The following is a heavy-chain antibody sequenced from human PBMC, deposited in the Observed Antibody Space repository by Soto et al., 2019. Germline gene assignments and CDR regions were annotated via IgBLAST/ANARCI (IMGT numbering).Heavy chain of an antibody. V-gene: IGHV1-69*02. CDR1: GGTFSSYT. CDR2: IIPILGIA. J-gene: IGHJ2*01. CDR3: ARGSRDGYNPRSYWYFDL. Sequence: QVQLVQSGAEVKKPGSLVKVSCKASGGTFSSYTISWVRQAPGQGLEWMGRIIPILGIANYAQKFQGRVTISADNSTSTAYMELSSLRSEDTAVYYCARGSRDGYNPRSYWYFDLWGRGTLVTVSS. D-gene: IGHD5-12*01.